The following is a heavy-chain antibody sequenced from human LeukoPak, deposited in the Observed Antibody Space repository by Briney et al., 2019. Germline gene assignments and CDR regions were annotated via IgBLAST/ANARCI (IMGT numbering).Heavy chain of an antibody. J-gene: IGHJ4*02. CDR3: AREYSFDY. Sequence: GGSLRLSCASSGFTFSSYGMHCVRQAPGKGLEWVAVIWYDGSNKYYADSVKGRFTISRDNSKNTLYLQMNSLRAEDTAVYYCAREYSFDYWGPGTLVTVSS. CDR1: GFTFSSYG. V-gene: IGHV3-33*01. CDR2: IWYDGSNK.